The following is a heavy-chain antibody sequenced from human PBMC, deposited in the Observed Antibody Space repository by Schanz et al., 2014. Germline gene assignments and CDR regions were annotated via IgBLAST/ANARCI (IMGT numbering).Heavy chain of an antibody. V-gene: IGHV3-11*04. CDR1: GFTFSDYY. CDR3: ARLGRMGAFDI. D-gene: IGHD2-8*01. CDR2: ISSVGISK. Sequence: VQLVESGGGLVQPGRSLRLSCAASGFTFSDYYMSWVRQAPGKGLEWVSYISSVGISKYYADPVKGRFTISRDNAKKSLFLQMNSLRAEDTAVYYCARLGRMGAFDIWGQGTMVTVSS. J-gene: IGHJ3*02.